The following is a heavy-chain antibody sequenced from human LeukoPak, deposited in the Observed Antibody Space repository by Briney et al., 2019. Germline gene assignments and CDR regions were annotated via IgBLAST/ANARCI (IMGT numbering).Heavy chain of an antibody. CDR2: IHVDGGDT. CDR3: ARRLYYDTAGSPFDL. D-gene: IGHD3-22*01. CDR1: GFTFRSYW. Sequence: GGSLRLSCAASGFTFRSYWMSWIRQSPGKELLWVSRIHVDGGDTSYADSVKGRFTISRDNAKNTLYLQMDGLTAEDTAVYYCARRLYYDTAGSPFDLWGQGTLVIVSS. J-gene: IGHJ4*02. V-gene: IGHV3-74*01.